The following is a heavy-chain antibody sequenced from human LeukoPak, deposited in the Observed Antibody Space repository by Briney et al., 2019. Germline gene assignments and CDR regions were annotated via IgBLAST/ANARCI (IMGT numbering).Heavy chain of an antibody. CDR2: ISPSGDGT. CDR1: GLTFSNYG. V-gene: IGHV3-23*01. D-gene: IGHD6-19*01. CDR3: ATRDQSGWSFFDN. J-gene: IGHJ4*02. Sequence: GGSLRLSCAASGLTFSNYGMTWVRPAPGKGLEWVSEISPSGDGTYYADSVKGRFTISRDNSKNALYLQLNSLRAEDAAIYYCATRDQSGWSFFDNWGQGTLVTVSS.